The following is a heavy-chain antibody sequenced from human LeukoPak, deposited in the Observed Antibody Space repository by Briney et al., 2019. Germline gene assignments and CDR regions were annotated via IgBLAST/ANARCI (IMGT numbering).Heavy chain of an antibody. J-gene: IGHJ6*02. CDR3: ARPMVATRYYYYYGMDV. D-gene: IGHD5-12*01. Sequence: SETLSLTCTVSGGSISSSSYYWGWIRQPPGKGLEWIGSIYYSGSTYYNPSLKSRVTISVDTSKNQFSLKLISVTAADTAVYYCARPMVATRYYYYYGMDVWGQGTTVTVSS. V-gene: IGHV4-39*01. CDR2: IYYSGST. CDR1: GGSISSSSYY.